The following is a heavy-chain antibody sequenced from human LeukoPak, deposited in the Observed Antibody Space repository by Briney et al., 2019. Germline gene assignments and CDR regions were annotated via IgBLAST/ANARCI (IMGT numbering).Heavy chain of an antibody. CDR3: AITYYYDKGFDY. J-gene: IGHJ4*02. Sequence: GGSLRLSCAASGFTFSSYEMNWVRQAPGKGLEWVAFIRYDGSNKYYADSVKGRFTISGDNSKNTLYLQMNSLRAEDMAVYYCAITYYYDKGFDYWGQGTLVTVSS. V-gene: IGHV3-30*02. D-gene: IGHD3-22*01. CDR1: GFTFSSYE. CDR2: IRYDGSNK.